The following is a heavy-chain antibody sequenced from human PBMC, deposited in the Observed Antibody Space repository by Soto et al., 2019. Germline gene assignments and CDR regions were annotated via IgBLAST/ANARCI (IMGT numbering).Heavy chain of an antibody. CDR1: GYTFTSYD. CDR3: ARGTFGGVLAPGGMDV. J-gene: IGHJ6*02. V-gene: IGHV1-8*01. D-gene: IGHD3-16*01. CDR2: MNPNSGNT. Sequence: SCKASGYTFTSYDINWVRQATGQGLEWMGWMNPNSGNTGYAQKFQGRVTMTRNTSISTAYMELSSLRSEDTAVYYCARGTFGGVLAPGGMDVWGQGTTVTVSS.